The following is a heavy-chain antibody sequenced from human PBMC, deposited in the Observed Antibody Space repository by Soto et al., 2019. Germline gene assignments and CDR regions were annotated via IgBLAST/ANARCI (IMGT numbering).Heavy chain of an antibody. Sequence: SETLSLTCAVSSGPISSSNWWTWVSQPPGKGLEWIGEINQSGSPNYNPSLRSRVTISVDKSKSQFFLKLSSVTAADTAIYYCAGLGMVAAHREFDPWGQGTLVTVSS. J-gene: IGHJ5*02. D-gene: IGHD2-15*01. CDR1: SGPISSSNW. CDR3: AGLGMVAAHREFDP. V-gene: IGHV4-4*02. CDR2: INQSGSP.